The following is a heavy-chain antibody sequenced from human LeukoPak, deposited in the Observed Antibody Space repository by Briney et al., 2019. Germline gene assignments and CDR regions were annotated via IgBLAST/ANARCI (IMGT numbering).Heavy chain of an antibody. D-gene: IGHD2-2*02. Sequence: SETLSLTCAVSGYSISSGYYWGWIRQPPGKGLEWIGGIYHSGSTYYNPSLKSRVTISVDTSKNQFSLKLSSVTAADTAVYYCASEHRGYCSSTSCYTGVDYWGQGTLVTVSS. CDR3: ASEHRGYCSSTSCYTGVDY. V-gene: IGHV4-38-2*01. J-gene: IGHJ4*02. CDR1: GYSISSGYY. CDR2: IYHSGST.